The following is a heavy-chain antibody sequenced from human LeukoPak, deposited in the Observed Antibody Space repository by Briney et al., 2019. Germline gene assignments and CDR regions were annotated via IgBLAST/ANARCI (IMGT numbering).Heavy chain of an antibody. Sequence: SETLSLTCTVSGGSISSSSYYWGWIRQPPGKGLEWIGSIYYSGSTYYNPSLKSRVTISVDTSKNQFSLKLSSVTAADTAVYYCATLGNYYGSGSYYRNWGQGTLVTVSS. CDR3: ATLGNYYGSGSYYRN. D-gene: IGHD3-10*01. J-gene: IGHJ4*02. CDR2: IYYSGST. CDR1: GGSISSSSYY. V-gene: IGHV4-39*07.